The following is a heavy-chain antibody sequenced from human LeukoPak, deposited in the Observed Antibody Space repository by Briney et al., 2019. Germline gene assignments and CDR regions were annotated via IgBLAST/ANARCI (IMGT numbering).Heavy chain of an antibody. J-gene: IGHJ3*02. Sequence: GGSLRLSCAASGFTFSSYIMNWVRQAPGKGLEWVSSISSSSSYIYYADSVKGRFTISRDNAKTSLYLQMNSLRAEDTAVYYCARERDGLQFSASDIWGQGTMVTVSS. V-gene: IGHV3-21*01. CDR1: GFTFSSYI. CDR3: ARERDGLQFSASDI. D-gene: IGHD5-24*01. CDR2: ISSSSSYI.